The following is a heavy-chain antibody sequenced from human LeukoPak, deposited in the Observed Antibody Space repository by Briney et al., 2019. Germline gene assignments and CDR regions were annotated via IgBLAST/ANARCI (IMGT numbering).Heavy chain of an antibody. V-gene: IGHV3-11*01. Sequence: GGSLRLSCAASGFTFSDYYMSWIRQAPGKGLEWVSYISSGSTIYYADSVKGRFTISRDNAKNSLYLQMNSLRAEDTAVYYCARRYRRPCFDYWGQGTLVTVSS. CDR1: GFTFSDYY. CDR3: ARRYRRPCFDY. D-gene: IGHD2-2*02. CDR2: ISSGSTI. J-gene: IGHJ4*02.